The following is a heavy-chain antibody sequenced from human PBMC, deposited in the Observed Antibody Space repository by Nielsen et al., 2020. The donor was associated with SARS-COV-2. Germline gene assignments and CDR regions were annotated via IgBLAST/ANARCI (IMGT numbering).Heavy chain of an antibody. CDR2: RPNEGSNK. Sequence: WIRQPPGKGLEWVAARPNEGSNKKYGDFVKGRYSISRDKCRITLYLQMNSLRAEDTAVYYCAREGKGSYDILTGYFLAVDYWGQGTLVTVSS. V-gene: IGHV3-33*01. D-gene: IGHD3-9*01. CDR3: AREGKGSYDILTGYFLAVDY. J-gene: IGHJ4*02.